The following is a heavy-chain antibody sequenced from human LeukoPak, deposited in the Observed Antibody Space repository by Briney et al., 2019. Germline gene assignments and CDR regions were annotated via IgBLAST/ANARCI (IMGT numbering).Heavy chain of an antibody. Sequence: PGGSLRLSCAASGFTFDDYAMHWVRQAPGKGLEWVSLISGGGGSTYYADSVKGRFTISRDNSKNSLYLQMNSLRTEDTALYYCAKDRSHYYDSSGYYRENYFDYWGQGTLVTVSS. CDR3: AKDRSHYYDSSGYYRENYFDY. CDR2: ISGGGGST. V-gene: IGHV3-43*02. D-gene: IGHD3-22*01. CDR1: GFTFDDYA. J-gene: IGHJ4*02.